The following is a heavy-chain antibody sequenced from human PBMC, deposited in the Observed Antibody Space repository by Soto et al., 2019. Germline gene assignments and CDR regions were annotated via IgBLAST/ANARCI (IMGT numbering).Heavy chain of an antibody. D-gene: IGHD3-9*01. CDR3: ARGGTYYDILTGYYKRGNFDY. CDR1: GGSFSGYY. CDR2: INHSGST. J-gene: IGHJ4*02. Sequence: PSETLSLTCAVYGGSFSGYYWSWIRQPPGKGLEWIGEINHSGSTNYNPSLKSRVTISVDTSKNQFSLKLSSVTAADTAVYYCARGGTYYDILTGYYKRGNFDYWGQGTLVTVSS. V-gene: IGHV4-34*01.